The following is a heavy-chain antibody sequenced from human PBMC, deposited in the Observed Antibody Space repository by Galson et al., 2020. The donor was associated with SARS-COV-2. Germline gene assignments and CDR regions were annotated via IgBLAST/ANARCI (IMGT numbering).Heavy chain of an antibody. CDR1: GFTFSSYV. Sequence: GESLKISCAASGFTFSSYVMTWVRQAPGKGLEWVSSISGGGGTSYYADSLEGRFTISRDNSKNTLYLQMGSLRAEDTAIYYCAVVYNYHSSGPVDFWGQGTLVSVSS. V-gene: IGHV3-23*01. CDR2: ISGGGGTS. CDR3: AVVYNYHSSGPVDF. D-gene: IGHD3-22*01. J-gene: IGHJ4*02.